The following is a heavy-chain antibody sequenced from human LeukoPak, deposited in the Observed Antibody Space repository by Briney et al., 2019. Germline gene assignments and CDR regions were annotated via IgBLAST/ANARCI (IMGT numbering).Heavy chain of an antibody. CDR1: GGSISSGGYY. Sequence: SQTLSLTCTVSGGSISSGGYYWSWIRQPPGKGLEWIRYIYHSGSTYYNPSLKSRVTISVDRSKNQFSLKLSSVTAADTAVYYCTTVLGSNVWFGELYDGEYWGQGTLVTVSS. CDR3: TTVLGSNVWFGELYDGEY. V-gene: IGHV4-30-2*01. D-gene: IGHD3-10*01. J-gene: IGHJ4*02. CDR2: IYHSGST.